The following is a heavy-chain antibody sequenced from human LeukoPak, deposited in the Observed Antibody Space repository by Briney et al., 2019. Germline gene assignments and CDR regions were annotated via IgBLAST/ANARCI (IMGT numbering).Heavy chain of an antibody. CDR1: GFTLSSYA. J-gene: IGHJ4*02. D-gene: IGHD4-17*01. V-gene: IGHV3-23*01. CDR2: ISVSGNT. Sequence: GGSLRLSCAASGFTLSSYAMSWVRQGSGKGLEWVSAISVSGNTYHADSVKGRFTISRDSSKNTLYLQMNSLRAEDTAVYYCAKWLIGGDYGRYFDYWGQGTLVTVSS. CDR3: AKWLIGGDYGRYFDY.